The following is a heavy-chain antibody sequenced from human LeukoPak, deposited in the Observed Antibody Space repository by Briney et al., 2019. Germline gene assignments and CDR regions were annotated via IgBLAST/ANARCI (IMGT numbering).Heavy chain of an antibody. J-gene: IGHJ5*02. CDR2: INPQSGDT. CDR3: ARELQLDDCTRINCYQPMVDP. CDR1: GYTFTDYH. Sequence: GASVKVSCKASGYTFTDYHMHWVRQAPGQGFEWMGWINPQSGDTKYAQNLQGRVTMTRDTSISTAYMDLSSLRSDGTAVYYCARELQLDDCTRINCYQPMVDPWGQGTLVTVSS. D-gene: IGHD2-8*01. V-gene: IGHV1-2*02.